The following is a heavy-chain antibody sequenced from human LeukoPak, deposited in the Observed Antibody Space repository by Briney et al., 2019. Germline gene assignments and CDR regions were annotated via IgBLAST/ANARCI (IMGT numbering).Heavy chain of an antibody. CDR2: IYHSGST. CDR1: GYSISSGYY. CDR3: ARDCSGGNCYSGVVDY. J-gene: IGHJ4*02. D-gene: IGHD2-15*01. Sequence: PSGTLSLTCTVSGYSISSGYYWGWIRQPPGKGLEWIGSIYHSGSTYYNPSLKSRVTISVDTSKNQFSLKLSSVTAADTAVYYCARDCSGGNCYSGVVDYWGQGTLVTVSS. V-gene: IGHV4-38-2*02.